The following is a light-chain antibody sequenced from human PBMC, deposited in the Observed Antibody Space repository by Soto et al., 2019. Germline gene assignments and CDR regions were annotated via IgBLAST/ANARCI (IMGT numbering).Light chain of an antibody. V-gene: IGLV2-11*01. CDR2: DVS. J-gene: IGLJ1*01. CDR1: SSDLGGYNY. CDR3: CAYAGSYTFYV. Sequence: QSVLTQPRSVSGSPGQSVTISCTGTSSDLGGYNYVSWYQQHPGKAPKLMIYDVSKRPSGVPDRFSGSKSGNTASLNISGLQAEDEADYYCCAYAGSYTFYVFGTGTKVTVL.